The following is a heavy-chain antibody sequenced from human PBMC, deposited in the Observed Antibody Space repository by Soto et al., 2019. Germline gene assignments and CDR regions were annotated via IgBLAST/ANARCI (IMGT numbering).Heavy chain of an antibody. CDR2: INPNSGGT. CDR1: GYTFTGYY. Sequence: GASVKVCGKASGYTFTGYYMHWVRQAPGQGLEWMGWINPNSGGTNYAQKFQGRVTMTRDTSISTAYMELSRLRSVDTAVYYCAREVSAARLRGMDVWGQGTTVTVSS. CDR3: AREVSAARLRGMDV. J-gene: IGHJ6*02. V-gene: IGHV1-2*02. D-gene: IGHD6-6*01.